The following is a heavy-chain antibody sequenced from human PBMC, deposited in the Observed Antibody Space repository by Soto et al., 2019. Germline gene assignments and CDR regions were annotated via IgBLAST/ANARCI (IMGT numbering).Heavy chain of an antibody. J-gene: IGHJ5*02. D-gene: IGHD2-2*01. Sequence: SETLSLTCTVSGGSISSYYWSWIRQPPGKGLESIGYIYHSGSTYYNPSLKSRVTISVDRSKNQFSLKLSSVTAADTAVYYCARVPDRWGQGTLVTVSS. CDR3: ARVPDR. V-gene: IGHV4-59*12. CDR2: IYHSGST. CDR1: GGSISSYY.